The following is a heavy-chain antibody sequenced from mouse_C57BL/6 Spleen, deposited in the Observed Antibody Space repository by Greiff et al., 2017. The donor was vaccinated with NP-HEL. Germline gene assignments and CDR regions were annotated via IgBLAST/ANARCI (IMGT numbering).Heavy chain of an antibody. Sequence: QVQLQQSGPELVKPGASVKISCKASGYSFTSYYIHWVKQRPGQGLEWIGWIYPGSGNTKYNEKFKGKATLTADTSSSTAYMQLSSLTSEDSAVYYCASCPLGSSLHWYFDVWGTGTTVTVSS. J-gene: IGHJ1*03. CDR2: IYPGSGNT. D-gene: IGHD1-1*01. CDR1: GYSFTSYY. V-gene: IGHV1-66*01. CDR3: ASCPLGSSLHWYFDV.